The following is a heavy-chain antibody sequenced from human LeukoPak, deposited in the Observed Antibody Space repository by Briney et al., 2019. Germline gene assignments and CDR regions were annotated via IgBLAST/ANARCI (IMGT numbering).Heavy chain of an antibody. CDR2: IWYDGSNK. CDR1: GFTFSSYG. V-gene: IGHV3-33*06. Sequence: GGSLRLSCAASGFTFSSYGMHWVRQAPGKGLEWVAVIWYDGSNKYYADSVKGRFTISRGNSKNTLYLQMNSLRAEDTAVYYCAKEYGDYNNWYFDLWGRGTLVTVSS. J-gene: IGHJ2*01. CDR3: AKEYGDYNNWYFDL. D-gene: IGHD4-17*01.